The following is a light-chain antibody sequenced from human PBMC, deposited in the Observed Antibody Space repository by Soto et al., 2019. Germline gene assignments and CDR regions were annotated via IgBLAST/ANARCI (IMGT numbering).Light chain of an antibody. V-gene: IGLV2-8*01. Sequence: QSALTQPPSAAGSPGQSVTISCTGTSSDVGAYNYVSWYQQHPGKAPKLMIYEVSKRPSGVPDRFSASKSGNTASLTVPGLQAEDEADYYCVSYAGSKNVFGTGTKVTVL. CDR1: SSDVGAYNY. CDR3: VSYAGSKNV. CDR2: EVS. J-gene: IGLJ1*01.